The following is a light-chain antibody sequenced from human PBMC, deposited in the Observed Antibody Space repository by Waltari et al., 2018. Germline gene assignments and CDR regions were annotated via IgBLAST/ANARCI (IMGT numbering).Light chain of an antibody. CDR1: SSDAGGHDS. V-gene: IGLV2-14*03. CDR3: SSYTSSSSSYV. Sequence: QSALTQPASVSGSPGQAITISCTGSSSDAGGHDSVSWYQQHPGKAPKLMIYDVSKRPSGVSNRFSGSKSGNTASLTISGLQAEDEADYYFSSYTSSSSSYVFATGTKVTVL. J-gene: IGLJ1*01. CDR2: DVS.